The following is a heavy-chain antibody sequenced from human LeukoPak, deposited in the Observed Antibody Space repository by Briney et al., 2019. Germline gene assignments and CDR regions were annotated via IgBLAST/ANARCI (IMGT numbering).Heavy chain of an antibody. Sequence: SETLSLTCALYGGSFSGYYWSWIRQPPGKGLEWIGEINHSGSTNYNPSLKSRVTISVDTSKNQFSLKLSSVTAADTAVYYCARARSWLPIDYWGQGTLVTVSS. D-gene: IGHD6-13*01. J-gene: IGHJ4*02. CDR2: INHSGST. CDR3: ARARSWLPIDY. V-gene: IGHV4-34*01. CDR1: GGSFSGYY.